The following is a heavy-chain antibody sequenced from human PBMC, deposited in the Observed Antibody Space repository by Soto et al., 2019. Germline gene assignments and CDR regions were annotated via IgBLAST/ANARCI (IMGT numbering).Heavy chain of an antibody. CDR2: IYHSGST. CDR1: GSSISSGGYS. CDR3: ARAHGSGWGAFDI. V-gene: IGHV4-30-2*01. D-gene: IGHD3-10*01. J-gene: IGHJ3*02. Sequence: SETLSVTCAASGSSISSGGYSWSWIRQPPGKGLEWIGYIYHSGSTYYNPSLKSRVTISVDRSKNQFSLKLSSVTAADTAVYYCARAHGSGWGAFDIWGQGTMVT.